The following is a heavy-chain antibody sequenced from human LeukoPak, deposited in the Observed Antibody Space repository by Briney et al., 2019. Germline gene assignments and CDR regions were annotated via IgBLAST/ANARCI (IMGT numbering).Heavy chain of an antibody. CDR3: ATLQFPYYYDSSGYGWDAFDI. CDR1: GGSISSYY. D-gene: IGHD3-22*01. CDR2: IYYSGST. Sequence: KPSETPSLTCTVSGGSISSYYWSWVRQPPGKGLGWSGYIYYSGSTNYNPSLKSRVTISVDTSKNQFSLKLSSVTAADTAVYYCATLQFPYYYDSSGYGWDAFDIWGQGTMVTVSS. J-gene: IGHJ3*02. V-gene: IGHV4-59*01.